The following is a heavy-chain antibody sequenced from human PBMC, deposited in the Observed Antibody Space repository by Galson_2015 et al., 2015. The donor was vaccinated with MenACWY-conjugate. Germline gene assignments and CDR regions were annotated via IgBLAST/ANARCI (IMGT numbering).Heavy chain of an antibody. CDR1: GFPFGTYW. J-gene: IGHJ4*02. CDR3: VRPIMTFAAVRSLDY. V-gene: IGHV3-7*01. CDR2: IKYDGSEQ. D-gene: IGHD3-10*01. Sequence: GSLRLSCAASGFPFGTYWMTWVRQAPGKGLEWVANIKYDGSEQYYGDSVRGRLIISRDNANNSLFLQMNSLRPEDTAVYYCVRPIMTFAAVRSLDYWGQGTVVTVSS.